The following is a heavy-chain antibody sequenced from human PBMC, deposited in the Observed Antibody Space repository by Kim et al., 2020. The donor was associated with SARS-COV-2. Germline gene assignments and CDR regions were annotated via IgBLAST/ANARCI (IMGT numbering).Heavy chain of an antibody. CDR3: ARVATTLNPDY. V-gene: IGHV1-46*01. CDR2: T. D-gene: IGHD5-12*01. J-gene: IGHJ4*02. Sequence: TSYAQKFQGRVTMTRDTSTSTVYMELSSLRSEDTAVYYCARVATTLNPDYWGQGTLVTVSS.